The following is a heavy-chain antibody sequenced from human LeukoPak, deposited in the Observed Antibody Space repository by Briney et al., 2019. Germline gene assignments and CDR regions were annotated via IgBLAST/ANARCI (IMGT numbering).Heavy chain of an antibody. Sequence: GASLQISCKGSGYSFTSYWIGWVRQMPGKGLEWMGIIYPGDSDTRYSPSFQGQVTISADKSISTAYLQWSSLKASDTAMYYCARTRGTMIVVDDAFDIWGQGTMVTVSS. J-gene: IGHJ3*02. CDR2: IYPGDSDT. CDR3: ARTRGTMIVVDDAFDI. D-gene: IGHD3-22*01. CDR1: GYSFTSYW. V-gene: IGHV5-51*01.